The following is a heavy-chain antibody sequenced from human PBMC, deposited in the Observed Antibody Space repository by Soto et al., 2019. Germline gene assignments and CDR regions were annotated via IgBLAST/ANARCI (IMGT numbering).Heavy chain of an antibody. J-gene: IGHJ5*02. D-gene: IGHD4-17*01. CDR2: ISAYNGNT. V-gene: IGHV1-18*01. CDR1: GYTFTSYG. Sequence: ASVKVSCKASGYTFTSYGISWVRQAPGQGLEWMGWISAYNGNTNYAQKLQGRVTMTTDTSTSTAYMELRSLGSDDTAVYYCGSDYTYGARTFDPWGQGTLVTVSS. CDR3: GSDYTYGARTFDP.